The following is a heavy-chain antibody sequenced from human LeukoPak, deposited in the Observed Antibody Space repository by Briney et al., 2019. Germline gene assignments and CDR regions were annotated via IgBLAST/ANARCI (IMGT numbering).Heavy chain of an antibody. Sequence: GGSLRLSYAASGFTVSSNYMSWARQAPGKGLEWVSVIYGSGSTYYTDSVKGRFTISRDNSKNTLYLQMNSLRDGDTAVYYCARETSGSAGYWGQGTLVTVSS. CDR3: ARETSGSAGY. CDR1: GFTVSSNY. CDR2: IYGSGST. V-gene: IGHV3-53*01. J-gene: IGHJ4*02. D-gene: IGHD5-12*01.